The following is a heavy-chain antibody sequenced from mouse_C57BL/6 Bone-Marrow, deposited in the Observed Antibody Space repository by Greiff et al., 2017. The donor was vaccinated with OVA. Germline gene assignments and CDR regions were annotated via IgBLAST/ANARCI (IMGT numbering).Heavy chain of an antibody. CDR3: TKERGNYYGLYWYFDV. D-gene: IGHD1-1*01. Sequence: DVHLVESGEGLVKPGGSLKLSCAASGFTFSSYAMSWVRQTPEKRLEWVAYISSGGDYIYYADTVKGRFTISRDNARNTLYLQMSSLKSEDTAMYYCTKERGNYYGLYWYFDVWGTGTTVTVSS. CDR2: ISSGGDYI. J-gene: IGHJ1*03. CDR1: GFTFSSYA. V-gene: IGHV5-9-1*02.